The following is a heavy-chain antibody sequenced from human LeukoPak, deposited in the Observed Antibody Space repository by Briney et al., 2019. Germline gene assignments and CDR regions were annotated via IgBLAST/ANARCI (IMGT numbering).Heavy chain of an antibody. CDR3: ARGDENRNYYYYYMDV. Sequence: SVKVSCKASGGTFSSYAISWVLQAPGQGLEWMGGIIPIFGTANYAQKFQGRVTITADESTSTAYMELSSLRSEDTAVYYCARGDENRNYYYYYMDVWGKGTTVTVSS. D-gene: IGHD3-16*02. CDR1: GGTFSSYA. V-gene: IGHV1-69*13. CDR2: IIPIFGTA. J-gene: IGHJ6*03.